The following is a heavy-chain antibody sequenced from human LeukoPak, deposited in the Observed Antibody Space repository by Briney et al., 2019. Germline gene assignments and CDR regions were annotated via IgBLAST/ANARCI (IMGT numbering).Heavy chain of an antibody. CDR1: GFTFSGCG. D-gene: IGHD5-18*01. CDR2: IWYDGRDK. V-gene: IGHV3-30*02. Sequence: PGGSLRLSCAASGFTFSGCGMHWVRQAPGKGLEWVAFIWYDGRDKYYVDSVKGRFPISRDNSKNTLYLQMNSLRAEDTAMYYCAKDPYSYGSYFDYWGQGTLVTVSS. CDR3: AKDPYSYGSYFDY. J-gene: IGHJ4*02.